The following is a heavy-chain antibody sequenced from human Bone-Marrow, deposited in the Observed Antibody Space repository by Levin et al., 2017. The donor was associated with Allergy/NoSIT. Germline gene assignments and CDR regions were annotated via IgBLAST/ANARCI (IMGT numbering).Heavy chain of an antibody. V-gene: IGHV3-73*01. CDR3: ARHFTWFAAFDF. J-gene: IGHJ3*01. CDR1: GLSFSRPT. D-gene: IGHD3-22*01. CDR2: IDQFSTNYAP. Sequence: GESLKISCTVSSGLSFSRPTIHWVRQAPGKGLEWIVHIDQFSTNYAPGYSESVKVRFTISRDDSSNMAYLEMTNLKAEDTALYYCARHFTWFAAFDFWGEGTMVTVSS.